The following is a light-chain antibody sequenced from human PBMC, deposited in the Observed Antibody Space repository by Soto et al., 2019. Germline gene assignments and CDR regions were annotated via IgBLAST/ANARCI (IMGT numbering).Light chain of an antibody. V-gene: IGKV3-11*01. CDR3: QQRGNWPIA. CDR1: QSVSTY. CDR2: DAS. J-gene: IGKJ5*01. Sequence: IVVTQSPATLSLSPGERATLSCRTSQSVSTYLAWYQQRPDQAPRLLFSDASSRAPDTPARFSGSGSGTAFTLTISSLEPEDFAVYYCQQRGNWPIAFGQGTRLEIK.